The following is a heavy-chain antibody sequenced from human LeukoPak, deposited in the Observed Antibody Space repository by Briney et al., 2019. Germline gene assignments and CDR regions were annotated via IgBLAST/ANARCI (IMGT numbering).Heavy chain of an antibody. D-gene: IGHD1-26*01. CDR3: ARGPSSGRPTPWFDP. J-gene: IGHJ5*02. CDR2: IYHSGTT. Sequence: SETLSLTCSVSGYSISSGYYWGWIRQSPGKGLEWIGSIYHSGTTDYNPSLKSRVTISVDTSKNQFSLKLSSVTAADTAVFYCARGPSSGRPTPWFDPWGQGTLVTVSS. V-gene: IGHV4-38-2*02. CDR1: GYSISSGYY.